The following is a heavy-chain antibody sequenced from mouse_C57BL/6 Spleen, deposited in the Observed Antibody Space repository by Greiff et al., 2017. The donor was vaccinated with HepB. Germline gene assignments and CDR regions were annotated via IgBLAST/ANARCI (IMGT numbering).Heavy chain of an antibody. CDR2: IFPGSGST. J-gene: IGHJ4*01. D-gene: IGHD2-4*01. V-gene: IGHV1-75*01. CDR1: GYTFTDYY. CDR3: ARGGYDYAVSAIDD. Sequence: QVQLQQSGPELVKPGASVKISCKASGYTFTDYYINWVKQRPGQGLEWIGWIFPGSGSTYYNEKFKGKATLTVDKSSSTAYMLLISLTSEDSAVYFCARGGYDYAVSAIDDWGQGTSVTVSS.